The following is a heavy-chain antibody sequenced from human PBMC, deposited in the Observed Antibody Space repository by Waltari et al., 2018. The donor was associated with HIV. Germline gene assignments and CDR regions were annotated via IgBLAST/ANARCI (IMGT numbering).Heavy chain of an antibody. Sequence: VRLVESGGALVRPGGALRLSCTASGFTVGHNSMTWVRQASGKGMEWVSTMYSDGTTGSADAVKGRFSTSRDTSKNILHLLMDSLRVDDTAVYYCAREVFYYDNSGHPGWFDPWGQGTLVAVSS. D-gene: IGHD3-22*01. J-gene: IGHJ5*02. CDR3: AREVFYYDNSGHPGWFDP. V-gene: IGHV3-66*01. CDR1: GFTVGHNS. CDR2: MYSDGTT.